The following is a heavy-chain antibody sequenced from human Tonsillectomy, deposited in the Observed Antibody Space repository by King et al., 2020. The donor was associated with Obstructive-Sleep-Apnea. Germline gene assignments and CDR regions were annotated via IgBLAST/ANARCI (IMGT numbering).Heavy chain of an antibody. Sequence: QLVQSGGGLVKPGGSLRLSCAASGFTFSDYYMSWIRQAPGKGLEWVSYISSSGSTIYYTDSVKGRFSISRDNAKNSLYLQMNSLRAEDTAVYYCARDRYHYDSSGYPDYWGQGTLVTVSS. D-gene: IGHD3-22*01. CDR2: ISSSGSTI. V-gene: IGHV3-11*01. J-gene: IGHJ4*02. CDR3: ARDRYHYDSSGYPDY. CDR1: GFTFSDYY.